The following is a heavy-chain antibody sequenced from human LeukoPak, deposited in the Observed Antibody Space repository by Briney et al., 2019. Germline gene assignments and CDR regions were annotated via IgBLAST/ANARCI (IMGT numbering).Heavy chain of an antibody. J-gene: IGHJ4*02. CDR3: ARGGGYSGPRPDY. V-gene: IGHV4-59*01. Sequence: SQTLSLTCTVSGGSISSYYWSWIRQPPGKGLEWIGYIYYSGSTNYNPSLKSRVTISVDTSKNQFSLKLSSVTAADTAVYYCARGGGYSGPRPDYWGQGTLVTVSS. CDR1: GGSISSYY. D-gene: IGHD5-12*01. CDR2: IYYSGST.